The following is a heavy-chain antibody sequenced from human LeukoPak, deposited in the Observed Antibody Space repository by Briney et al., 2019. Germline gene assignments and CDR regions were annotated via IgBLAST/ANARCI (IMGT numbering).Heavy chain of an antibody. J-gene: IGHJ6*02. CDR2: IIPIFGTA. D-gene: IGHD3-22*01. V-gene: IGHV1-69*13. CDR1: GGTFSSYA. CDR3: ARELGGYSKPYYYYGMDV. Sequence: SVKVSCTASGGTFSSYAISWVRQAPGQGLEWMGGIIPIFGTANYAQKFQGRVTITADESTSTAYMELSSLRSEDTAVYYCARELGGYSKPYYYYGMDVWGQGTTVTVSS.